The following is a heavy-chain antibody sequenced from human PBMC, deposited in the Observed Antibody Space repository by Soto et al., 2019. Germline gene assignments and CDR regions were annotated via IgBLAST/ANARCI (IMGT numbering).Heavy chain of an antibody. D-gene: IGHD3-3*01. Sequence: SETLSLTCTVSGGSISSSSYYWGWIRQPPGKGLEWIGSIYNSGSTYYKTSLKSRVNISVDTSKNQYYLKLSSVTAADTTVYYFARQYRSHITIFGVVILNWFDPWGQGTLVTVSS. V-gene: IGHV4-39*01. CDR3: ARQYRSHITIFGVVILNWFDP. CDR2: IYNSGST. CDR1: GGSISSSSYY. J-gene: IGHJ5*02.